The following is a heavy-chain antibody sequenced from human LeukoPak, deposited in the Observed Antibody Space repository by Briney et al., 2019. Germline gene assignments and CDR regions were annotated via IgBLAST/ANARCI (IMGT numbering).Heavy chain of an antibody. CDR3: AREVIEMATIRYFDY. J-gene: IGHJ4*02. D-gene: IGHD5-24*01. V-gene: IGHV4-31*03. CDR2: IYYSGST. CDR1: GGSISSGGYY. Sequence: SGTLSLTCTVSGGSISSGGYYWSWIRQHPGKGLEWIGYIYYSGSTYYNPSLKSRVTISVDTSKNQFSLKLSSVTAADTAVYYCAREVIEMATIRYFDYWGQGTLVTVSS.